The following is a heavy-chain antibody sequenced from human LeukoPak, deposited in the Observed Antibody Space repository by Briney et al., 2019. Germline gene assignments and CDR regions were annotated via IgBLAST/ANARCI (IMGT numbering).Heavy chain of an antibody. CDR2: IYHGGSP. CDR3: ARGGVQLCDY. V-gene: IGHV4-4*02. Sequence: PSETLSLTCAVSGVSISSNNWWGWVRQPPGKGLEWIGEIYHGGSPNYNPSLKSRVTISVDKSRNHFSLNLSSVTAADTAVYYCARGGVQLCDYWGQGTLVTVSS. D-gene: IGHD5-18*01. J-gene: IGHJ4*02. CDR1: GVSISSNNW.